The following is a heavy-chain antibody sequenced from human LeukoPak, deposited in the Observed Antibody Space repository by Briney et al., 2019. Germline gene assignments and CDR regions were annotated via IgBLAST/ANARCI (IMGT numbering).Heavy chain of an antibody. D-gene: IGHD3-9*01. CDR3: ARKYYDILTGYYLFDY. J-gene: IGHJ4*02. CDR1: GYSFTSYW. V-gene: IGHV5-51*01. Sequence: GESLKISCKGSGYSFTSYWIGWARQMPGKGLEWMGIIYPGDSDTRYSPSFQGQVTISADKSISTAYLQWSSLKASDTAMYYCARKYYDILTGYYLFDYWGQGTLVTVSS. CDR2: IYPGDSDT.